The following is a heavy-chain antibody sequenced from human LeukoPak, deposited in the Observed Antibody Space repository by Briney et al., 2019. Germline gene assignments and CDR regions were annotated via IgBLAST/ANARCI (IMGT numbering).Heavy chain of an antibody. CDR3: ARARPYYYDSSGYFYDAFDI. V-gene: IGHV1-69*06. CDR1: GGTFSSYA. Sequence: SVKVSCKASGGTFSSYATSWVRQAPGQGLEWMGGIIPIFGTANYAQKFQGRVTITADKSTSTAYMELSSLRSEDTAVYYCARARPYYYDSSGYFYDAFDIWGQGTMVTVSS. CDR2: IIPIFGTA. D-gene: IGHD3-22*01. J-gene: IGHJ3*02.